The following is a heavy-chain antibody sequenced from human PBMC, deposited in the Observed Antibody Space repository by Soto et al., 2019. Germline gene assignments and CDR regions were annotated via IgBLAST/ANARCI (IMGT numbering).Heavy chain of an antibody. CDR3: AKDRVGGTFYTPLGF. Sequence: GGSLRLSCQASGFNFDNYGMHWVRQAPGKGLEWVAVITYDGSNKYYADSVKGRFTISRGNSKNTLSLHLNTLKPEDTAVYHCAKDRVGGTFYTPLGFWGQGTLVTVSS. J-gene: IGHJ4*02. CDR1: GFNFDNYG. D-gene: IGHD1-7*01. V-gene: IGHV3-30*18. CDR2: ITYDGSNK.